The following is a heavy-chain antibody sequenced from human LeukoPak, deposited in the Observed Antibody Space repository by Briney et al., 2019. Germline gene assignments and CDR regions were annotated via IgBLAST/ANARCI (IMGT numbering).Heavy chain of an antibody. D-gene: IGHD6-13*01. V-gene: IGHV4-38-2*02. Sequence: SETLSLTCTVSGYSISSGYYWGWLRQPPGRGLEWIGTIYHGGSTYYNPSLKSRVTISVDTSKNQFSLKLSSVTAADTAVYFCARAYSSSWYFNWFDPWGQGTQVTVSS. CDR3: ARAYSSSWYFNWFDP. CDR1: GYSISSGYY. J-gene: IGHJ5*02. CDR2: IYHGGST.